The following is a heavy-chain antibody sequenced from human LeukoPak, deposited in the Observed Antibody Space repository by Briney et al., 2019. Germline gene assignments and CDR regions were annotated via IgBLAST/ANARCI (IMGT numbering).Heavy chain of an antibody. D-gene: IGHD5-12*01. Sequence: GGSLRLSCAASGFTFSSAAMAWVRQAPGKGLEWVSTITGSDDATYYADSVKGRFTISRDFSRNTVGLQMNSLRTEDTAIYYCAKGPQLYSGYHPDYWGQGTLVTVSS. CDR3: AKGPQLYSGYHPDY. CDR1: GFTFSSAA. V-gene: IGHV3-23*01. J-gene: IGHJ4*02. CDR2: ITGSDDAT.